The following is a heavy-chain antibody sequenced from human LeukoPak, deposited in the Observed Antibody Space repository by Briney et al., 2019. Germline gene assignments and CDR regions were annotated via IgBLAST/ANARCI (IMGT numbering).Heavy chain of an antibody. J-gene: IGHJ4*02. CDR1: GFTFSNYV. Sequence: GGSLSLSCAASGFTFSNYVMTWVRQTPGKGLEWVSTISGGGDSTFYADSVKGRFTVSRDNSKNTVLLQMDSLRAEDTALYYCVKATGVRLEFWGQGSLVTVSS. V-gene: IGHV3-23*01. D-gene: IGHD2-8*01. CDR2: ISGGGDST. CDR3: VKATGVRLEF.